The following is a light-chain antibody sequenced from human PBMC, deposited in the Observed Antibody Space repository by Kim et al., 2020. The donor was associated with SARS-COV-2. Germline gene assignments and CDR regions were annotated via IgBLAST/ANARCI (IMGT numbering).Light chain of an antibody. CDR2: EVG. J-gene: IGLJ3*02. V-gene: IGLV2-14*01. Sequence: GRTITSTCTGTSSDVGDYNYIARYQHHQCKAPKLMIYEVGKRPSGVSNRFSGSKSGSTAALTVSGLQAEDEADYYCSSYTTSNSWVFGGGTQLTVL. CDR1: SSDVGDYNY. CDR3: SSYTTSNSWV.